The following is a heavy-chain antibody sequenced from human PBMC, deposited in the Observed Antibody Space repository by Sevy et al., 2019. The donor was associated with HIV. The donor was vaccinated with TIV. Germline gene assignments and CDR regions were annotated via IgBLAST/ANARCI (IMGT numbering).Heavy chain of an antibody. CDR3: ARGDYYGSLYYFDS. V-gene: IGHV3-21*01. D-gene: IGHD3-10*01. Sequence: GGSLRLSCAASGFTFSNYVMNWVRQAPGKGLEWVASISSGSSYIFYAYSLKGRFTISRDNAKNSLYLHMNSLRAEDTAVYYCARGDYYGSLYYFDSWGPGTLVTVSS. J-gene: IGHJ4*02. CDR1: GFTFSNYV. CDR2: ISSGSSYI.